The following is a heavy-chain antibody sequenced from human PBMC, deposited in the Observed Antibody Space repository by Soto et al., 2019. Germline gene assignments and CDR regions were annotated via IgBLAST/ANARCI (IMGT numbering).Heavy chain of an antibody. Sequence: ASVKVSCKASGYTFTGYYMHWVRQAPGQGLEWMGWINPNSGGTNYAQKFQGRVTMTRDTSISTAYMELSRLRSDDTAVYYCARDPRSIVVVTAIPYYFDYWGQGTLVTSPQ. CDR1: GYTFTGYY. CDR2: INPNSGGT. V-gene: IGHV1-2*02. CDR3: ARDPRSIVVVTAIPYYFDY. D-gene: IGHD2-21*02. J-gene: IGHJ4*02.